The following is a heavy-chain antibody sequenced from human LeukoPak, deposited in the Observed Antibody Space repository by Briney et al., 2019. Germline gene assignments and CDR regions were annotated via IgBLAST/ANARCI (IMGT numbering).Heavy chain of an antibody. Sequence: GASVKVSCKASGGTFISYAISWVRQAPGQWLELMGGIIPIFGTANYAQKFQGRVTITADESTSTAYMELSSLRSEDTAVYYCARGVAVAGTLKSLDYWGQGTLVTVSS. J-gene: IGHJ4*02. CDR3: ARGVAVAGTLKSLDY. D-gene: IGHD6-19*01. CDR2: IIPIFGTA. CDR1: GGTFISYA. V-gene: IGHV1-69*13.